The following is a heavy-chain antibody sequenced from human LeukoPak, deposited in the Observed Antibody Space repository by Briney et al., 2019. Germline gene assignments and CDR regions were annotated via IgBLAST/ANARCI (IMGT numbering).Heavy chain of an antibody. Sequence: GGSLRLSCAASGFTFSTYGMDWVRQAPGKGLVWVSRINIDGSGKTYADSVKGRLTISRDNAKNSLYLQMNSLRAEDTAVYYCAELGITMIGGVWGKGTTVTISS. J-gene: IGHJ6*04. V-gene: IGHV3-74*01. CDR2: INIDGSGK. CDR3: AELGITMIGGV. D-gene: IGHD3-10*02. CDR1: GFTFSTYG.